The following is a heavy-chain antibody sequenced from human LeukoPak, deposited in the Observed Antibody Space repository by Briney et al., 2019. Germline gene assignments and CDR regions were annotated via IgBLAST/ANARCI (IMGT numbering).Heavy chain of an antibody. D-gene: IGHD5-12*01. CDR2: ISGSGDST. CDR3: AKDFYSGYDYFSYYMDV. V-gene: IGHV3-23*01. CDR1: GFTFSNYA. Sequence: GGSLRLSCAASGFTFSNYAMSWVRQAPGKGLEWVSAISGSGDSTYYADSVKGRFTISRDNSKNTLYLQMNSLRAEDTAVYYCAKDFYSGYDYFSYYMDVWGKGTTVTISS. J-gene: IGHJ6*03.